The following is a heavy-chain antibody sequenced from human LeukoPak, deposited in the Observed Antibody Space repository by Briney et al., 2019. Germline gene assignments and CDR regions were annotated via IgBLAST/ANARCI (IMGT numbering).Heavy chain of an antibody. CDR1: GFIFGNYR. CDR2: INSDGSGT. Sequence: GGSLRLSCATSGFIFGNYRMHWVRQAPGKGLVWVSRINSDGSGTDYAESVKGRFTISRDNAKNTLYLHMSSLRVEDTAVYYCAKDIRAAMVSFFVYYYYGMDVWGQGTTVTVSS. D-gene: IGHD5-18*01. V-gene: IGHV3-74*01. CDR3: AKDIRAAMVSFFVYYYYGMDV. J-gene: IGHJ6*02.